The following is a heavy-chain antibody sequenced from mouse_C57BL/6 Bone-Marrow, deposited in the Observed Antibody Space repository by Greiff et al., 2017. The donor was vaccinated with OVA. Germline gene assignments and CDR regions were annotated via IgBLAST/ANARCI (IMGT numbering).Heavy chain of an antibody. V-gene: IGHV1-26*01. D-gene: IGHD1-1*01. CDR2: INPNNGGT. Sequence: EVQLQQSGPELVKPGASVKISCKASGYTFTDYYMNWVKQSHGKSLEWIGDINPNNGGTSYNQKFKGKATLTVDKSSSTAYMELRSLTSEDSAVYYCARTLLYYGSSLYAMDYWGQGTSVTVSS. CDR3: ARTLLYYGSSLYAMDY. CDR1: GYTFTDYY. J-gene: IGHJ4*01.